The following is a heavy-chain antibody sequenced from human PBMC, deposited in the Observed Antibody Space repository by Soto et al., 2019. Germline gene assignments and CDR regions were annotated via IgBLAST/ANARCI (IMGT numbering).Heavy chain of an antibody. Sequence: SETMSLTCAVYGGSFSGYYWSWIRQPPGKGLEWIGEINHSGSTNYNPSLKSRVTISVDTSKNQFSLKLSSVTAADTAVYYCARGLPYYYYYYMDVWGKGTTVTVSS. CDR1: GGSFSGYY. V-gene: IGHV4-34*01. J-gene: IGHJ6*03. CDR2: INHSGST. CDR3: ARGLPYYYYYYMDV.